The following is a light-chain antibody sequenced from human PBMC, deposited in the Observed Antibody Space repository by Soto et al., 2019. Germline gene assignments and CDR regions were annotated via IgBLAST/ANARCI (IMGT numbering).Light chain of an antibody. CDR2: SNN. CDR1: SSNIGSNA. Sequence: QSVLAQPPSASGTPGQTATISGSGTSSNIGSNAVNWYQQLPGTAPKLLIYSNNQRPSGVPDRFSGSKYGTSASLAITGLQSEDGADYYCATWDDSLNAYVFGTGTKVTVL. CDR3: ATWDDSLNAYV. V-gene: IGLV1-44*01. J-gene: IGLJ1*01.